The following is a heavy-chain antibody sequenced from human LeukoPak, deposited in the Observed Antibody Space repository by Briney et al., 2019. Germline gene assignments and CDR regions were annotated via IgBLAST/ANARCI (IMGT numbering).Heavy chain of an antibody. CDR3: ARGYCSSTSCYYFDY. CDR1: GVSISSYY. Sequence: SETLSLTCTVSGVSISSYYWSWIRQPAGKGLEWIGRFFTTGSTNYNPSLRSRVTISVDRSKNQFSLKLSSVTAADTAVYYCARGYCSSTSCYYFDYWGQGTLVTVSS. J-gene: IGHJ4*02. CDR2: FFTTGST. D-gene: IGHD2-2*01. V-gene: IGHV4-4*07.